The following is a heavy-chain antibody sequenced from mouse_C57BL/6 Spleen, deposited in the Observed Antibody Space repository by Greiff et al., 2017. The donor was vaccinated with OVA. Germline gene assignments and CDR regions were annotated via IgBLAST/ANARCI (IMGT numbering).Heavy chain of an antibody. CDR1: GYTFTNYW. V-gene: IGHV1-63*01. CDR3: ARSSSSYWYFDV. CDR2: IYPGGGYT. D-gene: IGHD1-1*01. J-gene: IGHJ1*03. Sequence: LVESGAELVRPGTSVKMSCKASGYTFTNYWIGWAKQRPGHGLEWIGDIYPGGGYTNYNEKFKGKATLTADKSSSTAYMQFSSLTSEDSAIDYCARSSSSYWYFDVWGTGTTVTVSS.